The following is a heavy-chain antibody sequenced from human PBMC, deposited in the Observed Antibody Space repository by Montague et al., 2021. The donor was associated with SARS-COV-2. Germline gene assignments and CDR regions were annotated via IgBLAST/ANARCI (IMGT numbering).Heavy chain of an antibody. CDR2: LFHIDTA. CDR3: TRGIDSYKTGY. J-gene: IGHJ4*02. CDR1: DDSISTSTIYY. D-gene: IGHD6-13*01. Sequence: SETLSLTCAVSDDSISTSTIYYWGWIRQPPGRGLEWIGGYLFHIDTADYNASLRSRVTISVDTSKNQFSLKLTSVTAADTAVYYCTRGIDSYKTGYWGQGIQVTVSS. V-gene: IGHV4-39*07.